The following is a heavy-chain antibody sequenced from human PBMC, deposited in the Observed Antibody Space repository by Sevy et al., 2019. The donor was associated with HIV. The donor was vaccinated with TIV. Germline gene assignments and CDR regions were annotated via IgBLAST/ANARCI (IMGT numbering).Heavy chain of an antibody. CDR2: ISYDGNIK. V-gene: IGHV3-30-3*01. Sequence: GGSLRLSCAASGFIFSNYAMHWVRQAPGKGLEWVAVISYDGNIKYYADSVKGRFTISRDNSKNTLYLQMTSLRAEDTAVYYCARGNSRYHYYSMDVWGKGTTVTVSS. CDR1: GFIFSNYA. CDR3: ARGNSRYHYYSMDV. J-gene: IGHJ6*03. D-gene: IGHD2-21*01.